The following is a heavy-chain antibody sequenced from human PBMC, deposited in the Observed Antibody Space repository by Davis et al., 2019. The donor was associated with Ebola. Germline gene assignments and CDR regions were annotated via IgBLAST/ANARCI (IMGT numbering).Heavy chain of an antibody. CDR2: IFYSGST. CDR1: GGSISSYY. V-gene: IGHV4-59*08. J-gene: IGHJ6*02. D-gene: IGHD6-19*01. CDR3: ARHRAAVAGTPYYGMDV. Sequence: PSETLSLTCTVSGGSISSYYWSWIRQPPGKGLEWIGYIFYSGSTNYNPSLKSRVTISVDTSKNQFSLKLSSVTAADTAVYYCARHRAAVAGTPYYGMDVWGQGTTVTVSS.